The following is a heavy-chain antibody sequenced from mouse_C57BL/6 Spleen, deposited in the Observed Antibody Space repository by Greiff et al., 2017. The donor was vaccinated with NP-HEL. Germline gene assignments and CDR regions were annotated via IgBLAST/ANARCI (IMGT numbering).Heavy chain of an antibody. D-gene: IGHD1-1*01. Sequence: QVQLKESGAELVKPGASVKISCKASGYAFSSYWMNWVKQRPGKGLEWIGQIYPGDGATNYNGKFKGKATLTADKSSSTAYMQLSSLTSEDSAVYFCARSGSNYAAWFAYWGQGTLVTVSA. CDR1: GYAFSSYW. J-gene: IGHJ3*01. CDR2: IYPGDGAT. CDR3: ARSGSNYAAWFAY. V-gene: IGHV1-80*01.